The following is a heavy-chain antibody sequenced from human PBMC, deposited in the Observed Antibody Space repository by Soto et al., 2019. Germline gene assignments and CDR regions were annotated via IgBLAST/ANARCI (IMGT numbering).Heavy chain of an antibody. CDR2: MNPNSGNT. Sequence: ASVKVSCKASGYTFTSYDINWVRQATGQGLEWMGWMNPNSGNTGYAQKFQGRVTMTRNTSISTAYMELSSLRSEDTAVYFCARLPRDCNKTSCYYADHWGQGTSVTVSS. CDR3: ARLPRDCNKTSCYYADH. V-gene: IGHV1-8*01. J-gene: IGHJ4*02. CDR1: GYTFTSYD. D-gene: IGHD3-22*01.